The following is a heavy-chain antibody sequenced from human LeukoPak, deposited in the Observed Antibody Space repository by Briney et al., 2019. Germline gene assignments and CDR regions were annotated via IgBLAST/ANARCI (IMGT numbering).Heavy chain of an antibody. Sequence: SQTLSLTCAVSGGSISRGGYSWSWIRQPPGKGLEWIGYIYHSGSTYYNPSLKSRVTISVDRSKNQFSLKLSSVTAADTAVYYCARSRDRRSGFDYWGQGTLVTVSS. D-gene: IGHD5-24*01. CDR1: GGSISRGGYS. CDR3: ARSRDRRSGFDY. J-gene: IGHJ4*02. CDR2: IYHSGST. V-gene: IGHV4-30-2*01.